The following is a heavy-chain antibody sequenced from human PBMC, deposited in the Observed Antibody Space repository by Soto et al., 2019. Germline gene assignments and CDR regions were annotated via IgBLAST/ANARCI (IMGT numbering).Heavy chain of an antibody. V-gene: IGHV4-34*01. D-gene: IGHD2-15*01. J-gene: IGHJ6*02. Sequence: SETLSLTCAVYGGSFSGYYWSWIRQPPGKGLEWIGEINHSGSTNYNPSLKSRVTISVDTSKNQFSLKLSSVTAADTAVYYCARVGGRNYYYYGMDGWGQGTTVTVAS. CDR3: ARVGGRNYYYYGMDG. CDR1: GGSFSGYY. CDR2: INHSGST.